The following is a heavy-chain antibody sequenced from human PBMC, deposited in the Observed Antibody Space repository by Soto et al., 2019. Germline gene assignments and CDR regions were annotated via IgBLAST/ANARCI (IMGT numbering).Heavy chain of an antibody. Sequence: GESLKISCKGSGYSFTSYWSGWMRQLPGKGLEWMGIIYPGASDTRYSPSFPGQVTISADKSISTAYLQWSSLKASDTAMYYCARTLRGYSYGRPSGWPLYYYYGMDVWGQGTRVTVSS. CDR2: IYPGASDT. CDR1: GYSFTSYW. CDR3: ARTLRGYSYGRPSGWPLYYYYGMDV. V-gene: IGHV5-51*01. J-gene: IGHJ6*02. D-gene: IGHD5-18*01.